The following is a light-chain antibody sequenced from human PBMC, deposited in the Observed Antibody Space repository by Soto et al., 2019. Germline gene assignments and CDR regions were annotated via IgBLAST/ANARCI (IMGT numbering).Light chain of an antibody. CDR2: AAS. CDR3: QQYSKWPLFT. J-gene: IGKJ3*01. Sequence: EIVMTQSPVTLSVSPGERATLSCRASQSVSSNLAWYQQKPRQAPRLLIYAASSRATGIPARFSGSGSGTEFTLTISSLQSEDFAVYYCQQYSKWPLFTFGPGTKVDIK. CDR1: QSVSSN. V-gene: IGKV3-15*01.